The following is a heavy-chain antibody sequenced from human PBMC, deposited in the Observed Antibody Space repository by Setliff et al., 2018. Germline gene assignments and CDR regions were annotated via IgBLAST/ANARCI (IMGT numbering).Heavy chain of an antibody. CDR2: IKQDGSEK. V-gene: IGHV3-7*01. J-gene: IGHJ6*03. Sequence: GGSLRLSCAASGFTFSNSWMSWVRQAPGKGLEWVANIKQDGSEKYYVDSVKGRFTISRDNAKNSLCLQMNSLRAEDTAVYYCARDGRTRYYYYYMDVWGKGTTVTVSS. CDR3: ARDGRTRYYYYYMDV. CDR1: GFTFSNSW.